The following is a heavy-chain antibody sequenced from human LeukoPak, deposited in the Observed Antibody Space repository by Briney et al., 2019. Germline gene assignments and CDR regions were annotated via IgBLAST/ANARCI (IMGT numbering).Heavy chain of an antibody. CDR3: ARDRVRGFDP. CDR1: GFTFSNYW. CDR2: IKQDGSEK. Sequence: PGGSLRLSCAASGFTFSNYWMSWVRQTPGEGLEWVANIKQDGSEKYYVDSVRGRFTISRDNAKNSLSLQMNSLRAEDTAVYYCARDRVRGFDPWGQGTLVTVSS. V-gene: IGHV3-7*01. J-gene: IGHJ5*02.